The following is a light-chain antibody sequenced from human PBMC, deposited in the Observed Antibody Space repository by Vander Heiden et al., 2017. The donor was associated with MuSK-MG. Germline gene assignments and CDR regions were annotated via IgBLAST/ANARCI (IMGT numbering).Light chain of an antibody. J-gene: IGLJ2*01. Sequence: SYVLTQPPSVSVAPGPTARITCGGNNIGRKSVHWYQQKPGQAPVLVVYDDSDRHSGIPERFSGSNSGNTATLTISRVEAGDEADYYCQVWDSSSDHVVFGGGTKLTGL. CDR3: QVWDSSSDHVV. CDR1: NIGRKS. V-gene: IGLV3-21*02. CDR2: DDS.